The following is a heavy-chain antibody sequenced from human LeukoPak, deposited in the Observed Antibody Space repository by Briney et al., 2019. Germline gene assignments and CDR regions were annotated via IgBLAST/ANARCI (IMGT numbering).Heavy chain of an antibody. CDR1: GYTFTSYG. J-gene: IGHJ6*02. D-gene: IGHD3-10*01. CDR3: ARSGYYYGSGSYPLDV. V-gene: IGHV1-18*01. CDR2: ISAYNGNT. Sequence: GASVKVSCKASGYTFTSYGISWVRQAPGQGLEWMGWISAYNGNTNYAQKLQGRVTMTTDTSTSTAYMELRSLRSDDTAVYYCARSGYYYGSGSYPLDVWGQGTTVTVSS.